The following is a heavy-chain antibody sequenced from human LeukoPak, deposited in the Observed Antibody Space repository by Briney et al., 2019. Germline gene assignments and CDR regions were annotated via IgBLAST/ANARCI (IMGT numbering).Heavy chain of an antibody. CDR1: GGSISSYY. D-gene: IGHD6-13*01. V-gene: IGHV4-59*01. Sequence: SETLSLTCTVSGGSISSYYWSWIRQPPGKGLEWIGYIYYSGSTNYNPSLKSRVTISVDTSKNQFSLKLSSVTAADTAVYHCARGTTGYSSSWFDYWGQGTLVTVSS. CDR3: ARGTTGYSSSWFDY. J-gene: IGHJ4*02. CDR2: IYYSGST.